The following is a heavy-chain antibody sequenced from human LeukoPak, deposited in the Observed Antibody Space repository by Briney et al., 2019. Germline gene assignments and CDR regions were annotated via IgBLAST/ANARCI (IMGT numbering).Heavy chain of an antibody. V-gene: IGHV3-48*02. CDR2: ISHTSDAI. Sequence: GRSLRLSCAASGFTFSTYGMNWVRQAPGKGLEWVSYISHTSDAIYYPDSVKGRFTISRDNAKNSLYLQMNSLRDEDTAVYYCARASPSGYDYWGQGTLVTVSS. D-gene: IGHD3-22*01. J-gene: IGHJ4*02. CDR3: ARASPSGYDY. CDR1: GFTFSTYG.